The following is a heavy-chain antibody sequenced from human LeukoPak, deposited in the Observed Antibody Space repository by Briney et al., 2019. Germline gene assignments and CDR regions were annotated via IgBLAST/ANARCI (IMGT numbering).Heavy chain of an antibody. V-gene: IGHV3-7*01. J-gene: IGHJ6*03. Sequence: GGSLRLSCAASGFTFSSYWMSWVRQAPGKGLEWVANIKQDGSEKYYVDSVKGRFTISRDNAKNSLYLQMNSLRAEDTAVYYCARISSYDFWSAKGGYYYYYYMDVWGKGTTVTVSS. D-gene: IGHD3-3*01. CDR3: ARISSYDFWSAKGGYYYYYYMDV. CDR1: GFTFSSYW. CDR2: IKQDGSEK.